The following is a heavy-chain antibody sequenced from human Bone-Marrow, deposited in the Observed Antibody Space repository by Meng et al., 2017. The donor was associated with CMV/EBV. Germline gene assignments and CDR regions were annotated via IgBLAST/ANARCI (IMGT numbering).Heavy chain of an antibody. CDR2: ISSSSSTI. Sequence: LSLTCAVYGGSFSGYYWSWIRQPPGKGLEWVSYISSSSSTIYYADSVKGRFTISRDNAKNSLYLQMNSLRAEDTAVYYCARCAWGSSLTDYWGQGTLVTVSS. D-gene: IGHD6-6*01. CDR1: GGSFSGYY. J-gene: IGHJ4*02. CDR3: ARCAWGSSLTDY. V-gene: IGHV3-11*04.